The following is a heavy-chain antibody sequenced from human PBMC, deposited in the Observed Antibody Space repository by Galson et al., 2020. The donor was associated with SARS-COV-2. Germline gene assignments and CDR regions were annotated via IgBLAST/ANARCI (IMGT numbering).Heavy chain of an antibody. V-gene: IGHV3-21*01. CDR1: GFTFSSYS. Sequence: ETLSLTCAASGFTFSSYSMNWVRQAPGKGLEWVSSISSSSSYIYYADSVKGRFTISRDNAKNSLYLQMNSLRAEDTAVYYCARDQYADVSPSDVWGQGTTVTVSS. J-gene: IGHJ6*02. CDR3: ARDQYADVSPSDV. CDR2: ISSSSSYI.